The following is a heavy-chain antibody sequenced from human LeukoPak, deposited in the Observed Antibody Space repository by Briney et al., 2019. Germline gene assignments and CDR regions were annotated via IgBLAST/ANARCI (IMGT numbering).Heavy chain of an antibody. Sequence: GRSLRLSCAVSGITFSSYGMHWVRQAPGKGLEWVAVIWYDGRNKYYADSVKGRFTISRDNSKNTLYLQMNSLRAEDTAVYYCARGFGYCSGGSCYSDDAFDIWGQGTMVTVSS. J-gene: IGHJ3*02. CDR1: GITFSSYG. V-gene: IGHV3-33*01. CDR2: IWYDGRNK. D-gene: IGHD2-15*01. CDR3: ARGFGYCSGGSCYSDDAFDI.